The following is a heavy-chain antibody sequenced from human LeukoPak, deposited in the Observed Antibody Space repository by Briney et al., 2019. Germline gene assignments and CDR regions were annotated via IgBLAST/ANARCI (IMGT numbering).Heavy chain of an antibody. J-gene: IGHJ4*02. CDR3: ARATPSGSYWFDY. CDR2: ISSGSSTI. Sequence: GGSLRLSCAASGFTFSTYNMDWLRQAPGKGLEWVSYISSGSSTIFYADSVKGRFTISRDNAKTSLYLQMNSLRAEDTAVYYCARATPSGSYWFDYWGQGTLVTVSS. V-gene: IGHV3-48*01. D-gene: IGHD3-10*01. CDR1: GFTFSTYN.